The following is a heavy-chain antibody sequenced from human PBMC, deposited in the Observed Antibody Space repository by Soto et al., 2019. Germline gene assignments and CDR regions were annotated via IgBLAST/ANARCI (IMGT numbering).Heavy chain of an antibody. D-gene: IGHD5-18*01. CDR1: GGTFSSYA. CDR3: ARGGRRYRYGGDY. CDR2: IIPIFGTA. J-gene: IGHJ4*02. V-gene: IGHV1-69*01. Sequence: QVQLVQSGAEVKKPGSSVKVSCKASGGTFSSYAISWVRQAPGQGLEWMGGIIPIFGTANYAQKFQGRGTIPADESTRAASMELRSLRSEDTRVYYCARGGRRYRYGGDYWGQGTLVTVSS.